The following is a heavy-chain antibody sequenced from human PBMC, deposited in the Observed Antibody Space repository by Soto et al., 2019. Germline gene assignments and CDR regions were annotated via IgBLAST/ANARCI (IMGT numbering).Heavy chain of an antibody. V-gene: IGHV4-4*02. CDR2: IYHSGST. CDR3: ARVTTMGLYYYYYGMDV. J-gene: IGHJ6*02. Sequence: PSETLSLTCAVPGGSISSSNWWSWVRQPPGKGLEWIGEIYHSGSTNYNPSLKSRVTISVDKSKNQFSLKLSSVTTADTAVYYCARVTTMGLYYYYYGMDVWGQGTTVTVSS. CDR1: GGSISSSNW. D-gene: IGHD5-12*01.